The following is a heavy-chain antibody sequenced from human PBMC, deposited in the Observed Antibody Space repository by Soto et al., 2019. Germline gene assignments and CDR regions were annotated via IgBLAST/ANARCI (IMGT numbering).Heavy chain of an antibody. D-gene: IGHD3-22*01. V-gene: IGHV3-9*01. CDR3: AKGRGALTVVSNWFDP. Sequence: ELQLVESGGGLVQPGRSLRLSCAAIGFTFEDHAMHWIRQVPGKGLEWVAGINWNSGITGYADSVKDRFTISRDNANNSLHLEMNSLKSEDTALYYCAKGRGALTVVSNWFDPWGQGTLVTVSS. J-gene: IGHJ5*02. CDR1: GFTFEDHA. CDR2: INWNSGIT.